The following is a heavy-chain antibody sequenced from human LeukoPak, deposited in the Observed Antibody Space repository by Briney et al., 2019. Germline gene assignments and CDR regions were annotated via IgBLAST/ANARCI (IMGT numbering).Heavy chain of an antibody. Sequence: PSETLSLTCTVSGGSISSSSYYWGWIRQPPGKGLEWIGSIYYSGSTYYNPSLKSRVTISVDTSKNQFSLKLSSVTAADTAVYYCARDGVPAASAFDIWGQGTMVTVSS. D-gene: IGHD2-2*01. CDR3: ARDGVPAASAFDI. V-gene: IGHV4-39*07. CDR1: GGSISSSSYY. J-gene: IGHJ3*02. CDR2: IYYSGST.